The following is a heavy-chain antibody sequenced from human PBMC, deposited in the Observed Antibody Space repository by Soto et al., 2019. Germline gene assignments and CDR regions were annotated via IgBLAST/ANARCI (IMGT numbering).Heavy chain of an antibody. CDR1: GGSFSGYY. CDR3: ARESHDILTGPPWVWYFDL. J-gene: IGHJ2*01. CDR2: INDRGSI. V-gene: IGHV4-34*01. Sequence: QVQLQQWGAGPLRPLETLSLTCGVSGGSFSGYYWAWIRQSPGKGLEWIGEINDRGSINYNPSLTSRVSISFDTSKNHYSLNLRSVTAADTAVYYCARESHDILTGPPWVWYFDLWGRGTLVTVSS. D-gene: IGHD3-9*01.